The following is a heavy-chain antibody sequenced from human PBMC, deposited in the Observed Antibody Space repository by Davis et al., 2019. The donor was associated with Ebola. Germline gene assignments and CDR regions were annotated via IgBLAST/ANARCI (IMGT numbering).Heavy chain of an antibody. D-gene: IGHD1-26*01. Sequence: GESLKISCAASGFTFSTYGMHWVRQAPGMGLEWVAFIRPDGSYYQYSDSVKGRFTISRDNSKNTLYLQMNSLRAEDTAVYYCAILWHGSYGIDYWGQGTLVTVSS. V-gene: IGHV3-30*02. J-gene: IGHJ4*02. CDR3: AILWHGSYGIDY. CDR2: IRPDGSYY. CDR1: GFTFSTYG.